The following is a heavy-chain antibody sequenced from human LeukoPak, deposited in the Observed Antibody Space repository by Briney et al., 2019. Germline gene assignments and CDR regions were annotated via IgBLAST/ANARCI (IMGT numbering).Heavy chain of an antibody. J-gene: IGHJ4*02. CDR3: ARGSYDSSGVFDY. Sequence: PGGSLRLSCAASGFTFSSYWMHWVRQAPGKGLVWVSRINSDGSSTSYADSVKGRFTISRDNAKNTLYLQMNSLRAEDTAVYYCARGSYDSSGVFDYWGQGTLVTVSS. CDR2: INSDGSST. D-gene: IGHD3-22*01. CDR1: GFTFSSYW. V-gene: IGHV3-74*01.